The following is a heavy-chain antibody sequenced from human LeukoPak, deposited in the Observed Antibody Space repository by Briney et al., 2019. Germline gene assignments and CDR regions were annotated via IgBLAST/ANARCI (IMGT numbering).Heavy chain of an antibody. V-gene: IGHV3-7*01. CDR2: INHNGNVN. Sequence: GGSLRLSCAASGFTFSSYWMNWARQAPGKGLEWVASINHNGNVNYYVDSVKGRFTISRDNAKNSLYLQMNSLRAEDTAVYYCARDLDPWGQGTLVTVSS. J-gene: IGHJ5*02. CDR3: ARDLDP. CDR1: GFTFSSYW.